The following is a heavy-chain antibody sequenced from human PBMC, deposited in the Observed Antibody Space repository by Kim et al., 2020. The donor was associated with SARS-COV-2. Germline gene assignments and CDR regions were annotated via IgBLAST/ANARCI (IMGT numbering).Heavy chain of an antibody. CDR3: ARPQHSSSWYYFDY. D-gene: IGHD6-13*01. J-gene: IGHJ4*02. Sequence: SPSFQGQITISADKSISTAYLQWSSLKASDTAMYYCARPQHSSSWYYFDYWGQGTLVTVSS. V-gene: IGHV5-51*01.